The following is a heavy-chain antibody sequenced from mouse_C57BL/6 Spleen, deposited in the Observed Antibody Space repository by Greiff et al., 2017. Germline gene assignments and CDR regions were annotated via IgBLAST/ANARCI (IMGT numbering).Heavy chain of an antibody. CDR1: GFNIKDDY. CDR2: IDPGNGDT. V-gene: IGHV14-4*01. CDR3: ATVYYGSCSDV. J-gene: IGHJ1*03. D-gene: IGHD1-1*01. Sequence: VNVKQSGAELVRPGASVKLSCTASGFNIKDDYMHWVKQRPEQGLEWIGWIDPGNGDTDYASKFQGKATITADKSSNTAYLQLSSLTSEDSAVYYCATVYYGSCSDVWGTGTTVTVSA.